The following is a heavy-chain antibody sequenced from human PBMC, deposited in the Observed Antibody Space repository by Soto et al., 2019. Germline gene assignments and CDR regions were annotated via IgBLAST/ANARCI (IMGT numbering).Heavy chain of an antibody. D-gene: IGHD1-1*01. Sequence: SETLSLTCAVYGGSFSGYYWSWIRQPPGKGLEWIGEINHSGSTNYNPSLKSRVTISVDTSKNQFSLNLRSVTAADTAIYYCARHGHVRERPFYYYGMDVWGQGTTVTVSS. CDR3: ARHGHVRERPFYYYGMDV. CDR1: GGSFSGYY. CDR2: INHSGST. J-gene: IGHJ6*02. V-gene: IGHV4-34*01.